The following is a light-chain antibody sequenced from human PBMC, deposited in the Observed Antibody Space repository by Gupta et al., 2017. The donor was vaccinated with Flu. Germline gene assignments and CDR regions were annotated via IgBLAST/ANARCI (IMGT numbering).Light chain of an antibody. V-gene: IGLV1-44*01. Sequence: QSVLTQPPSASGTPGQRVTISCSVSSSNIGSHIVNWYQQLPGTAPKLLIYSNTQRPSGVPDRFSGSKSATSASLAISGLQSEDEADYYCATWDGSLNGYVFGTGTKVTVL. CDR2: SNT. J-gene: IGLJ1*01. CDR3: ATWDGSLNGYV. CDR1: SSNIGSHI.